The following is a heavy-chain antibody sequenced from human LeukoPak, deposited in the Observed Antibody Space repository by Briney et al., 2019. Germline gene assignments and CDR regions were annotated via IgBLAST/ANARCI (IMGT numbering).Heavy chain of an antibody. J-gene: IGHJ4*02. D-gene: IGHD6-6*01. CDR1: GYTFTGYY. Sequence: SVKVSCKASGYTFTGYYMHWVRQAPGQGLEWMGWINPNSGGTNYAQKFQGRVTMTRDTSISTAYMELSRLRSDDTAVYYCARGYSSSSVELDYWGQGTLVTVSS. V-gene: IGHV1-2*02. CDR2: INPNSGGT. CDR3: ARGYSSSSVELDY.